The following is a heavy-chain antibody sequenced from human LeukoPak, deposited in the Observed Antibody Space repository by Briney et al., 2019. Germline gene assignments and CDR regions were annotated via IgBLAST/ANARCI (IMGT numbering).Heavy chain of an antibody. D-gene: IGHD5-18*01. Sequence: SETLSLTCTVSGGSISSYYWSWIRQPPGKGLEWIGYIYHSGSTYYNPSLKSRVTISVDRSKNQFSLKLSSVTAADTAVYYCARTDTAMVFDYWGQGTLVTVSS. V-gene: IGHV4-59*12. CDR1: GGSISSYY. J-gene: IGHJ4*02. CDR3: ARTDTAMVFDY. CDR2: IYHSGST.